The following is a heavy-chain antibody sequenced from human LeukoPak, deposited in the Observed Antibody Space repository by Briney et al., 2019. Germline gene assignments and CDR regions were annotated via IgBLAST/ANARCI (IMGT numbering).Heavy chain of an antibody. J-gene: IGHJ3*02. D-gene: IGHD3-9*01. CDR2: IYHSGNT. CDR1: GYSISSGYY. CDR3: ARVSGLRYFDWLLENDAFDI. V-gene: IGHV4-38-2*02. Sequence: SETLSLTCTVSGYSISSGYYWGWIRQPPGKGLEWIGNIYHSGNTYYNPSLKGRVTISVDTSKNQFSLRLSSVTAADTAVYYCARVSGLRYFDWLLENDAFDIWGQGTMVTVSS.